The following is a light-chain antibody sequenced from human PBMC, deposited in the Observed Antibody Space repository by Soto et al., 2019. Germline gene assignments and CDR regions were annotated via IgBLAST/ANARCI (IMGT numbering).Light chain of an antibody. J-gene: IGKJ5*01. CDR3: QQYNYWPIT. CDR1: QSVSSN. Sequence: EIVMTQSPATLSVSPWERATLSCRASQSVSSNLAWYQQKPGQAPRLLFYGASTGATGLPARFSGSGSGTEFTLTINSLQAEDSAVYYCQQYNYWPITFGQGTRLEIK. V-gene: IGKV3-15*01. CDR2: GAS.